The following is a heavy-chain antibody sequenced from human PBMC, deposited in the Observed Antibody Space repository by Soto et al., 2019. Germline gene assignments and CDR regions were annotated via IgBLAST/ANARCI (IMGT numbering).Heavy chain of an antibody. CDR3: TRTWTYYSNNSV. Sequence: EEQLVESGGGLVKPGGSLTLSCAGSGFTFSLAWMNWVRQAPGKGLEWVGRIKSEGSGGTTDYAAPVKGRFTLSKDDSTTTLYLQMNNRISEATALYYSTRTWTYYSNNSVWCQGTMVT. CDR2: IKSEGSGGTT. V-gene: IGHV3-15*07. D-gene: IGHD1-26*01. J-gene: IGHJ3*01. CDR1: GFTFSLAW.